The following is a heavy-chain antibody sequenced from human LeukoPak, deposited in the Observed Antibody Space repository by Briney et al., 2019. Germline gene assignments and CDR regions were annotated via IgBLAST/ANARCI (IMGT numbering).Heavy chain of an antibody. CDR3: ARGLAEYNRYFDY. CDR2: ISGSGGST. D-gene: IGHD6-6*01. J-gene: IGHJ4*02. V-gene: IGHV3-23*01. Sequence: GGSLRLSCAASGFTFSRYAMSWVRQAPGKGLEWVSAISGSGGSTYYADSVKGRFTISRDNAKNSLYLQMNSLRAEDTAVYYCARGLAEYNRYFDYWGQGTLVTVSS. CDR1: GFTFSRYA.